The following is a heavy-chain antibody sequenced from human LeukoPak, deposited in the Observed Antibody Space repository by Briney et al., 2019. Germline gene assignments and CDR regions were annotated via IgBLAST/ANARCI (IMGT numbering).Heavy chain of an antibody. J-gene: IGHJ6*02. CDR3: AGGQDFWGLSDYYYYGMDV. V-gene: IGHV7-4-1*02. Sequence: GASVKVSCKASGYTFTSYAMNWVRQAPGQGLEWMGWINTNTGNPTYAQGFTGRFVFSLDTSVSTAYLQISSLKAEDTAVYYCAGGQDFWGLSDYYYYGMDVWGQGTTVTVSS. D-gene: IGHD3-3*01. CDR2: INTNTGNP. CDR1: GYTFTSYA.